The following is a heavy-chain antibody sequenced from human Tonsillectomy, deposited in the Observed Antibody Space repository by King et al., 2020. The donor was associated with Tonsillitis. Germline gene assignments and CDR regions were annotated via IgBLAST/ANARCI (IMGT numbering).Heavy chain of an antibody. CDR2: IYGGDGGDDK. CDR3: AHDSPGVYGFDY. V-gene: IGHV2-5*02. J-gene: IGHJ4*02. D-gene: IGHD2/OR15-2a*01. Sequence: ITLKESGPTLVKPTQTLTLTCTFSGFSLSTNGVGVAWIRQPPGKALEWVALIYGGDGGDDKRYSPSLKSRLTITKDTSKNQVVLTMTNMDPVDTATYYCAHDSPGVYGFDYWGQGTLVTVSS. CDR1: GFSLSTNGVG.